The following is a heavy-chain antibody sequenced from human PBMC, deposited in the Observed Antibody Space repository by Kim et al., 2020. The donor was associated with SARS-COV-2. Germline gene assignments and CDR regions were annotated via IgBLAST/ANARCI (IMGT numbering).Heavy chain of an antibody. CDR1: GFTFTSSA. Sequence: SVKVSCKASGFTFTSSAVQWVRQARGQRLEWIGWIVVGSGNTNYAQKFQERVTITRDMSTSTAYMELSSLRSEDTAVYYCAADQGDTYCGGDCPYYYYGMDVWGQGTTVTVSS. V-gene: IGHV1-58*01. CDR2: IVVGSGNT. CDR3: AADQGDTYCGGDCPYYYYGMDV. J-gene: IGHJ6*02. D-gene: IGHD2-21*02.